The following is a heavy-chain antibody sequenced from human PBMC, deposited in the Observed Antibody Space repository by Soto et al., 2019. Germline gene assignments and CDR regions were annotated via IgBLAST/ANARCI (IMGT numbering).Heavy chain of an antibody. CDR1: GGPLSSSSYY. CDR2: IYYSGST. Sequence: SETLSLTCTVSGGPLSSSSYYWGWIRQPPGKGLEWIGSIYYSGSTYYNPSLKSRVTISVDTSKNQFSLKLSSVTAADTAVYYCARHAPGGQQLTPTPDYWGQGTLVTVSS. D-gene: IGHD6-13*01. J-gene: IGHJ4*02. V-gene: IGHV4-39*01. CDR3: ARHAPGGQQLTPTPDY.